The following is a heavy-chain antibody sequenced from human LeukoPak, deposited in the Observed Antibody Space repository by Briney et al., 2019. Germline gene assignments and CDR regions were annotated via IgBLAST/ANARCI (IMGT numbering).Heavy chain of an antibody. CDR3: ARAVVTTVLLGDN. CDR1: GYAFTNIS. Sequence: ASVTLSFTSSGYAFTNISNTWVRQASGQGLELMGWMSAYSGTTGSAQKFQGRVTMTRNTYINSAYLEIKNLESDDTDVYYWARAVVTTVLLGDNWGQGTIVTVSS. V-gene: IGHV1-8*02. D-gene: IGHD3-16*01. J-gene: IGHJ4*02. CDR2: MSAYSGTT.